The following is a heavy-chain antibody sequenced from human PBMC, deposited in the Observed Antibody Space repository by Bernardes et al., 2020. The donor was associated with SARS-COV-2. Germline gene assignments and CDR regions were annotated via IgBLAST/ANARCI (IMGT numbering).Heavy chain of an antibody. CDR2: VYSGGST. J-gene: IGHJ6*02. D-gene: IGHD2-2*01. Sequence: GGTLRLSCAASGFTVRSGYMSWIRTGPGKGLEWVSVVYSGGSTCYADYVKGRFTISRDNSKNTLYLQMNSLRAEDTAVYYCARDKYQRMLFDVYYYGMDVWGQGTTVTVSS. CDR1: GFTVRSGY. V-gene: IGHV3-53*01. CDR3: ARDKYQRMLFDVYYYGMDV.